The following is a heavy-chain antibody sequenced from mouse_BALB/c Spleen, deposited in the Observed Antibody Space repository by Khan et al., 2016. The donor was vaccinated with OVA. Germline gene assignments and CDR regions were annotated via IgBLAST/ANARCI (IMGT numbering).Heavy chain of an antibody. D-gene: IGHD2-14*01. CDR2: IRSGGST. CDR3: ARNSYMYGFTY. V-gene: IGHV2-2*01. Sequence: QVQLQQSGPGLVQPSHSLSITCTVSGFSLNTYGIHWIRQSQGKGLEWLGVIRSGGSTDYNGAFISRLNITKDNSKSQVFFKMNSLQTADTAIYYCARNSYMYGFTYWGQGTLVTVSA. CDR1: GFSLNTYG. J-gene: IGHJ3*01.